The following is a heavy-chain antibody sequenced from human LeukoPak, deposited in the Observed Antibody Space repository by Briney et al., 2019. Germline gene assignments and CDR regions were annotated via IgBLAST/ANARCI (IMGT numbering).Heavy chain of an antibody. V-gene: IGHV3-9*01. CDR1: GFTFDDYA. CDR3: AKLTYSSIVVRRDAFDI. D-gene: IGHD6-13*01. Sequence: GGSLRLSCAASGFTFDDYAMHWVRQAPGKGLEWVSGISWNSGSIGYADSVKGRFTISRDNAKNSLYLQMNSLRAEDTALYYRAKLTYSSIVVRRDAFDIWGQGTMVTVSS. CDR2: ISWNSGSI. J-gene: IGHJ3*02.